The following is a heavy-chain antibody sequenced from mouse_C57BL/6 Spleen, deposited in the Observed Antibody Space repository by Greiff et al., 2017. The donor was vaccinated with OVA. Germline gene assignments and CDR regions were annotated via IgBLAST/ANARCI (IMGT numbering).Heavy chain of an antibody. CDR2: INPSNGGT. Sequence: VQLQQPGTELVKPGASVKLSCKASGYTFTSYWMHWVKQRPGQGLEWIGNINPSNGGTNYNEKFKSKATLTVDKSSSTAYMQLSSLTSEDSAVYYCARLPRGSSYWYFDVWGTGTTVTVSS. V-gene: IGHV1-53*01. CDR1: GYTFTSYW. CDR3: ARLPRGSSYWYFDV. D-gene: IGHD1-1*01. J-gene: IGHJ1*03.